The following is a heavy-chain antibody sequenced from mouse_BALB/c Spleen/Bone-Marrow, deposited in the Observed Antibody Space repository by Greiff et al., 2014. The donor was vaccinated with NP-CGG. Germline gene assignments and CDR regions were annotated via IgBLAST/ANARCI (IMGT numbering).Heavy chain of an antibody. CDR2: INPGIGGT. Sequence: QVQLQQSGDELVRPGTSVKVSCKASGYAFTNYLIEWSKQRPGQGLEWIGRINPGIGGTTYNAKFKGKATLTADKSSTTAYMQLSSLTSDDSAVYFCARFTRDYWGQGTTLTVSS. CDR3: ARFTRDY. J-gene: IGHJ2*01. V-gene: IGHV1-54*01. CDR1: GYAFTNYL.